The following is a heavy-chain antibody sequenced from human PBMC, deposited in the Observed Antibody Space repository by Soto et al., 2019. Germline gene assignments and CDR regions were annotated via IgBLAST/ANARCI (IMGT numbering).Heavy chain of an antibody. J-gene: IGHJ4*02. CDR2: LSYDGSNK. D-gene: IGHD6-13*01. CDR1: GFTFSSYG. CDR3: AKDGVVAAAGYYFDY. Sequence: GGSLRLSCAASGFTFSSYGMHWVRQAPGKGLEWVAVLSYDGSNKYYADSVKGRFTISRDNSKNTLYLQLNSLRAEDTAVYYCAKDGVVAAAGYYFDYWGQGTMVTVSS. V-gene: IGHV3-30*18.